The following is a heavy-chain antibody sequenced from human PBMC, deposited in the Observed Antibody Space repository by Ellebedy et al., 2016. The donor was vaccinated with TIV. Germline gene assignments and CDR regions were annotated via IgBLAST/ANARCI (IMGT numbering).Heavy chain of an antibody. CDR3: AKPSDPNPGYSASWATYFDY. D-gene: IGHD6-13*01. Sequence: GESLKISXEASGFTFRRFAMHWVRQAPGKGLEWVAVVSADGSRRSYADSVRDRFTIYRDNSKNTLYVQMNSLRAEDTAVYYCAKPSDPNPGYSASWATYFDYWGQGTLVTVSS. J-gene: IGHJ4*02. CDR1: GFTFRRFA. V-gene: IGHV3-30*18. CDR2: VSADGSRR.